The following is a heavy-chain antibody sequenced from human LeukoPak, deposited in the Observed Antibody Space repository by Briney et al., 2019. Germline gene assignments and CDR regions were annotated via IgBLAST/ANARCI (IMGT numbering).Heavy chain of an antibody. J-gene: IGHJ4*02. CDR2: INPNSGGT. V-gene: IGHV1-2*02. Sequence: GASVKVSCKASGYTFTGYYMHWVRQAPGQGLEWMGWINPNSGGTNYAQKFQGRVTMTRDTSISTAYMELSRLRSDDTAVCYCARDSVIVVVPAAIPDYWGQGTLVTVSS. CDR1: GYTFTGYY. D-gene: IGHD2-2*02. CDR3: ARDSVIVVVPAAIPDY.